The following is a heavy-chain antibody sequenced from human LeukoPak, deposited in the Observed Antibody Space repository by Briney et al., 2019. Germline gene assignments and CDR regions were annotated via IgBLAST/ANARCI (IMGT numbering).Heavy chain of an antibody. CDR3: ARGQYLAAGMTDFDY. V-gene: IGHV3-7*01. CDR2: IKQDGSEK. CDR1: GFTFSKYW. D-gene: IGHD6-13*01. Sequence: TGGSLRLSCAASGFTFSKYWMSWVRQAPGKGLEWVANIKQDGSEKYYVDSVKGRFTISRDNAKNSLYLQTNSLRAEDTAVYYCARGQYLAAGMTDFDYWGQGTLVTVSS. J-gene: IGHJ4*02.